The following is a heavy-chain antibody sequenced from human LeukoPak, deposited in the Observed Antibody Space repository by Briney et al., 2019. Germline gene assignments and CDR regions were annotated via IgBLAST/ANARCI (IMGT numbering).Heavy chain of an antibody. V-gene: IGHV1-2*02. D-gene: IGHD6-19*01. CDR2: INPNSGGT. Sequence: ASVKVSCKASGYTFTGYYMHWVRQAPGQGLEWMGWINPNSGGTNYAQKFQGRVTMTSDASISTAYMQLSSLRSDDTALYYCARGGIIVVAGPALALDYWGRGTLVTVSS. J-gene: IGHJ4*02. CDR1: GYTFTGYY. CDR3: ARGGIIVVAGPALALDY.